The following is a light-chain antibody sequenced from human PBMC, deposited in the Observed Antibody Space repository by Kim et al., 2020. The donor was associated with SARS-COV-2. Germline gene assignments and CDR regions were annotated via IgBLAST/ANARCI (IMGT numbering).Light chain of an antibody. J-gene: IGLJ2*01. CDR2: DVN. V-gene: IGLV2-14*03. Sequence: QSALAQPASVSGSPGQSITISCTGTSSDIGTYKYVSWYQQHPGNAPKLVIFDVNQRPSGISNRFSGSKSGSTASLTISDLQAEDEADYYCSSYSVSATVLLGGGTK. CDR3: SSYSVSATVL. CDR1: SSDIGTYKY.